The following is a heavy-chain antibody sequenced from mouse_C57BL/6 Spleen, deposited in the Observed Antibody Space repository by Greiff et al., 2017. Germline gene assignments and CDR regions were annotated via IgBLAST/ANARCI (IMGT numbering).Heavy chain of an antibody. Sequence: EVQLQQSGPELVKPGASEKIPCKASGYTFTDYNMDWVKQSHGKSLEWIGDINPNNGGTIYNQKFKGKATLTVDKSSSTAYMELRSLTSEDTAVYYCARHYYGSTFYAMDYWGQGTSVTVSS. V-gene: IGHV1-18*01. CDR3: ARHYYGSTFYAMDY. CDR1: GYTFTDYN. D-gene: IGHD1-1*01. CDR2: INPNNGGT. J-gene: IGHJ4*01.